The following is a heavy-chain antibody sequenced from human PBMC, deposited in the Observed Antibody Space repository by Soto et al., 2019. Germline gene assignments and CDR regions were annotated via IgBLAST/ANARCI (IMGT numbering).Heavy chain of an antibody. D-gene: IGHD3-22*01. J-gene: IGHJ4*02. CDR2: IYSDVSS. V-gene: IGHV3-53*01. CDR3: ATANYYDSSGLDY. Sequence: GGSLRLSCAASEFTVSSNYMSWVRRAPGKGVEWVSVIYSDVSSYYAVFVKGRFTISRDNSRNTLYLHMNSLRAEDTAVYYFATANYYDSSGLDYWGQGTLVTVSS. CDR1: EFTVSSNY.